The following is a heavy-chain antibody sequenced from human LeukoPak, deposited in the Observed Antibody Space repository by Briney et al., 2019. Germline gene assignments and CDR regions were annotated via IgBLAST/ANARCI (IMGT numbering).Heavy chain of an antibody. CDR2: MNPNSGNT. D-gene: IGHD2-2*01. CDR3: ARGKRAGYCNSTSCPNYYYYMDV. V-gene: IGHV1-8*01. Sequence: GASVKVSCKASGYTFTSYDINWVRQATGQGLEWMGWMNPNSGNTGYAQKFQGRVTMTSNTSISTAYMELSSQRYEDTAVYYCARGKRAGYCNSTSCPNYYYYMDVWGKGTTVTVSS. CDR1: GYTFTSYD. J-gene: IGHJ6*03.